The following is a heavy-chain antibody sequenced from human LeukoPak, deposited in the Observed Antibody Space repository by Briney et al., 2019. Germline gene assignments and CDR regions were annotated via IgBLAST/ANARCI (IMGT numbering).Heavy chain of an antibody. V-gene: IGHV3-33*01. CDR3: ARDGYGFDY. CDR2: IWYDGSNK. J-gene: IGHJ4*02. CDR1: GFTFSSYG. Sequence: GRSLRLSCAASGFTFSSYGMHWVRQAPGKGLEWVAVIWYDGSNKYYADSVKGRFTISRDNSKNTLYLQINSLRAEDTAVYYCARDGYGFDYWGQGTLVTVSS. D-gene: IGHD1-1*01.